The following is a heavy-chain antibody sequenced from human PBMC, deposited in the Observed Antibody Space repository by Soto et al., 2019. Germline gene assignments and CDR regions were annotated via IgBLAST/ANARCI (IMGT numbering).Heavy chain of an antibody. CDR2: MSYDGTNT. J-gene: IGHJ4*01. Sequence: HPXGSLRLCCTASGFIFSAYAMLWVRQAPGKGLEWVAAMSYDGTNTYYADSVKGRFTISRDNSKNTLFLQMSSLTADDSAVYYCARDPSPYTSGWYGIDFWGLGTLVTVSS. CDR1: GFIFSAYA. D-gene: IGHD6-19*01. V-gene: IGHV3-30-3*01. CDR3: ARDPSPYTSGWYGIDF.